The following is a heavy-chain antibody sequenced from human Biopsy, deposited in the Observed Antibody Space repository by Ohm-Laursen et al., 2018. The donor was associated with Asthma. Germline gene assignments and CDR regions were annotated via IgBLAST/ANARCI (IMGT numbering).Heavy chain of an antibody. CDR3: VKDHSAGYYYFDD. CDR2: IATDGSNK. Sequence: SLRLSCTASGFTFSSYSMHWVRQAPGRGPEYVSFIATDGSNKFYADPVKGRFTVSRDNSKHTLYLHMTGLRADDTSVYYCVKDHSAGYYYFDDWGQGAQVTVSS. J-gene: IGHJ4*02. V-gene: IGHV3-64D*08. D-gene: IGHD2-21*01. CDR1: GFTFSSYS.